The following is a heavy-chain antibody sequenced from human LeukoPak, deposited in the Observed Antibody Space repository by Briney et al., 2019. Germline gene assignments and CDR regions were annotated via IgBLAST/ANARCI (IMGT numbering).Heavy chain of an antibody. Sequence: GGSLILSCSASGFTLSRYGMHWVRQAPGKGLEYVSGISSNGGSTNYADSVKGRFTISRDNAKNSLFLQVNSLRDEDTALYYCATDLVGGTNYWGQGILVTVSS. CDR1: GFTLSRYG. D-gene: IGHD1-26*01. V-gene: IGHV3-64*04. CDR3: ATDLVGGTNY. J-gene: IGHJ4*02. CDR2: ISSNGGST.